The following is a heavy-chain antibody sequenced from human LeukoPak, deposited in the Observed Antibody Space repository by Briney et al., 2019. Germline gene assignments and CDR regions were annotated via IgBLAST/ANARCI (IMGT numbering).Heavy chain of an antibody. Sequence: GGSLRLSCAASGFTFSSYAMHWVPQAPGKGLEWVAVMWFDGSNQYQTDSVKGRFTISRDNSKNTLYLQMSSLRADDTAVYYCARDRHSGRFYTIDYWGQGTLVTVSS. CDR3: ARDRHSGRFYTIDY. V-gene: IGHV3-33*01. J-gene: IGHJ4*02. CDR1: GFTFSSYA. D-gene: IGHD1-26*01. CDR2: MWFDGSNQ.